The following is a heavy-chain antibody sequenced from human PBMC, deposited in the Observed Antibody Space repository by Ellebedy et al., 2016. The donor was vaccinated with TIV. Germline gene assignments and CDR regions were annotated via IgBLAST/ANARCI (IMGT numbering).Heavy chain of an antibody. CDR1: GFTFAAYT. Sequence: GESLKISCAASGFTFAAYTMSWVRQPPGKGLEWISSINTDGNFIYYADSVSGRFTISRDNAQNSVFLQMNSLRGDDTALYYCAADPYGNGWFTVWGQGTPVNVFS. J-gene: IGHJ4*02. CDR3: AADPYGNGWFTV. V-gene: IGHV3-21*01. CDR2: INTDGNFI. D-gene: IGHD6-19*01.